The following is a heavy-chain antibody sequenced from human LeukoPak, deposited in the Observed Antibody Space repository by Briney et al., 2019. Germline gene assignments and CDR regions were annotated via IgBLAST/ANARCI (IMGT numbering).Heavy chain of an antibody. CDR3: ARDDPYYEILTGYYRGYYFDY. V-gene: IGHV3-11*04. D-gene: IGHD3-9*01. CDR1: GFTVSSNY. Sequence: GGSLRLSCAASGFTVSSNYMTWVRQAPGKGLEWVSYISSSGSTIYYADSVKGRFPIYSDNAKNSLYLQMNSLRAEDTAVYYCARDDPYYEILTGYYRGYYFDYWGQGTLVTVSS. CDR2: ISSSGSTI. J-gene: IGHJ4*02.